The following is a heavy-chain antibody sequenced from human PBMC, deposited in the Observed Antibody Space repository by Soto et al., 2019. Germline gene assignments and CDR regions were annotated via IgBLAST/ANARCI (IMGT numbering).Heavy chain of an antibody. J-gene: IGHJ6*02. CDR3: ASGSDYYYYGMDV. CDR1: GYSFTSYW. Sequence: HGESRKISCKGSGYSFTSYWIGWVRQMPGKGLEWMGIIYPGDSDTRYSPSFQGQVTISADKSISTAYLQWSSLKASDTAMYYCASGSDYYYYGMDVWGQGTTLTVSS. CDR2: IYPGDSDT. V-gene: IGHV5-51*01. D-gene: IGHD3-10*01.